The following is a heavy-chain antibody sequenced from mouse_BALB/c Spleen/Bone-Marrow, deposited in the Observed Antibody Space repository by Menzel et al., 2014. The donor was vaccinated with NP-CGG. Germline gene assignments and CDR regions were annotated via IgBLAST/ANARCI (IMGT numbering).Heavy chain of an antibody. Sequence: XGAXLVKPGASVKLSCKASGYTFTSYWMHWVKQRPGQGLEWIGEINPSNGRTNYNEKFKSKATLTVDKSSSTAYMQLSSLTSEDSAVYXCARDYDYWYFDXWXA. D-gene: IGHD2-4*01. V-gene: IGHV1S81*02. CDR2: INPSNGRT. J-gene: IGHJ1*01. CDR1: GYTFTSYW. CDR3: ARDYDYWYFDX.